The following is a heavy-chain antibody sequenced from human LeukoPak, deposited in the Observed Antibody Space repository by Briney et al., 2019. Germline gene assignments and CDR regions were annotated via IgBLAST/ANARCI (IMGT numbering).Heavy chain of an antibody. CDR2: ISSSSSTI. V-gene: IGHV3-48*04. Sequence: GGSLRLSCAASGFTFSSYSMNWVRQAPGKGLEWVSYISSSSSTIYYADSVKGRFTISRDNAKNSLYLQMYSLRAEDTAVYYCARSGGSGSYYEPILNWFDPWGQGTLVTVSS. D-gene: IGHD3-10*01. J-gene: IGHJ5*02. CDR1: GFTFSSYS. CDR3: ARSGGSGSYYEPILNWFDP.